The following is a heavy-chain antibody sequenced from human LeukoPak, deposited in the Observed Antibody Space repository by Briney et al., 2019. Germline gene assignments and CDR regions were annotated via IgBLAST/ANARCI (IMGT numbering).Heavy chain of an antibody. Sequence: PGGSLRLSCAAFGFIFNTYALSWVRQAPGKGLEWVSAIAGSGGSTYYTDSVKGRFTIFRDNSKNTLYLHMNSLRGEDTAVYYCAKRTSSRAFDYWGQGTLVTVSS. D-gene: IGHD6-13*01. CDR2: IAGSGGST. CDR1: GFIFNTYA. V-gene: IGHV3-23*01. CDR3: AKRTSSRAFDY. J-gene: IGHJ4*02.